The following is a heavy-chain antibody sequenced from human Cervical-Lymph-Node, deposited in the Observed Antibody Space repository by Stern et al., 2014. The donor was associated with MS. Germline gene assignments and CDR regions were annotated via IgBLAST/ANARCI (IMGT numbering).Heavy chain of an antibody. CDR2: IWYDGNKK. J-gene: IGHJ4*02. CDR3: ARGNWNYEGMGY. D-gene: IGHD1-7*01. Sequence: VQLVQSGGSVVQPGRSLRLSCAASGFTFSNYGMHWVRQAPGKGLEWLAVIWYDGNKKYYADSVKGRFTISRDNSKNTLFLQMSSLTAEDTALYYCARGNWNYEGMGYWGQGTLVTVSS. CDR1: GFTFSNYG. V-gene: IGHV3-33*01.